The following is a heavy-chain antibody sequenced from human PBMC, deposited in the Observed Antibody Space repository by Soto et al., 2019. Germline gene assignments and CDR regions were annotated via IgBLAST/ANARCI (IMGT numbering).Heavy chain of an antibody. Sequence: SETLSLTCAVYGGSFSCYYWSWIRQPPGKGLEWIGEINHSGSTNYNPSLKSRVTISVDTSKNQFSLKLSSVTAADKAVYYSARVVTPGVIIYNWFDPWGQGTLVTVSS. V-gene: IGHV4-34*01. CDR2: INHSGST. CDR1: GGSFSCYY. J-gene: IGHJ5*02. CDR3: ARVVTPGVIIYNWFDP. D-gene: IGHD3-3*01.